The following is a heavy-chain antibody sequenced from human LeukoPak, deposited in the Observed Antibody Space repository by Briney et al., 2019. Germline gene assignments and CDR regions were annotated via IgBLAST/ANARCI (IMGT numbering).Heavy chain of an antibody. V-gene: IGHV1-69*13. CDR3: ATVVTLNPDYYYYGMDV. CDR2: IIPIFGTA. D-gene: IGHD4-23*01. J-gene: IGHJ6*02. Sequence: SVKVSCKASGGTFSSYAISWVRQAPGQGLEWMGGIIPIFGTANYAQKFQGRVTITADESTSTAYMELSSLRSEDTAVYYCATVVTLNPDYYYYGMDVWGQGTTATVSS. CDR1: GGTFSSYA.